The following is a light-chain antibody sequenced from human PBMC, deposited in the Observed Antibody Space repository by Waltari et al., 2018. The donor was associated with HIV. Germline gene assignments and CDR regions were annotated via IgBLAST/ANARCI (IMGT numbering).Light chain of an antibody. V-gene: IGLV1-40*01. CDR3: QSYDSGLRGWV. J-gene: IGLJ3*02. CDR2: GDN. CDR1: SSNLGAGFD. Sequence: QSVLTQSPSVSGAPGQRVTISCPGTSSNLGAGFDVHWYQHLPGTAPKLLIFGDNHRPSGVPDRFSGSMSGTSASLAITWLQADDEAYYYCQSYDSGLRGWVFGGGTKLTVL.